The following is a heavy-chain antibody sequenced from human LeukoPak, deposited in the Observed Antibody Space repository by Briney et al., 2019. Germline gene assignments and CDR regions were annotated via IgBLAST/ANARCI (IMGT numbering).Heavy chain of an antibody. Sequence: PSETLSLTCTVSGGSISSGSYYWSWIRQPAGKGLEWIGRIYTSGSTNCNPPLKSRVTISVDTSKNQFSLKLSSVTAADTAVYYCARQYSDILTGYHRGELYWYFDLWGRGTLVTVSS. V-gene: IGHV4-61*02. CDR3: ARQYSDILTGYHRGELYWYFDL. CDR2: IYTSGST. J-gene: IGHJ2*01. CDR1: GGSISSGSYY. D-gene: IGHD3-9*01.